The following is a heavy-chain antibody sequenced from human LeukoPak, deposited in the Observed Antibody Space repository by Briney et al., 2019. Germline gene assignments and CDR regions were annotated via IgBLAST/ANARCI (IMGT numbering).Heavy chain of an antibody. Sequence: SVKVSCKASGGTFSSYAISWVRQAPGQGLEWMGRIIPIFGTANYAQKFQGRVTITTDESTSTAYMELSSLRSEDTAVYYCARVRGSGINFDYWGQGTLVTVSS. J-gene: IGHJ4*02. CDR2: IIPIFGTA. CDR1: GGTFSSYA. CDR3: ARVRGSGINFDY. V-gene: IGHV1-69*05. D-gene: IGHD3-10*01.